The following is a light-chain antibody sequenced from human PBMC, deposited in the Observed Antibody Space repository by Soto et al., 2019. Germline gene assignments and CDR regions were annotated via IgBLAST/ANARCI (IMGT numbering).Light chain of an antibody. CDR3: QQYNGYWT. CDR1: QSISGS. Sequence: DIQXTQSPXTLSASVGDRVTITCRASQSISGSLAWYQQKPGKAPKLLIYEASNLKSGVPSRFSGSGSGTEYTLTISSLQPDDSASYYCQQYNGYWTFGQGTRVEIK. J-gene: IGKJ1*01. V-gene: IGKV1-5*03. CDR2: EAS.